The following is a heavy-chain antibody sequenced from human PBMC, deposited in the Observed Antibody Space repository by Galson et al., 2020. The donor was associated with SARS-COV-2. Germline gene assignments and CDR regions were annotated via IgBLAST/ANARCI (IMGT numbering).Heavy chain of an antibody. D-gene: IGHD3-10*01. CDR1: GGSISSGGYY. J-gene: IGHJ3*02. CDR3: ARDGRVMGRARAFDI. CDR2: IYYSGST. V-gene: IGHV4-31*03. Sequence: SETLSLTCTVSGGSISSGGYYWSWIRQHPGKGLEWIGYIYYSGSTYYNPSLKSRVTISVDTSKNQFSLKLSSVTAADTAVYYCARDGRVMGRARAFDIWGQGTMVTVSS.